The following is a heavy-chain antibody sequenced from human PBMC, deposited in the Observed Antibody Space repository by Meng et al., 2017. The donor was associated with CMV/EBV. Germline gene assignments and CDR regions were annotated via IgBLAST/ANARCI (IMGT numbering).Heavy chain of an antibody. V-gene: IGHV4-39*01. D-gene: IGHD3-22*01. J-gene: IGHJ5*02. CDR1: GGSISNSSYY. CDR2: IYYSGST. Sequence: SETLSLTCTVSGGSISNSSYYWGWIRQPPGKGLEWIGSIYYSGSTYYNPSLKSRVTISVDTSKNQFSLKLSSVTAADTAVYYCARQGYYYDIGWFDPWGQGTLVTVSS. CDR3: ARQGYYYDIGWFDP.